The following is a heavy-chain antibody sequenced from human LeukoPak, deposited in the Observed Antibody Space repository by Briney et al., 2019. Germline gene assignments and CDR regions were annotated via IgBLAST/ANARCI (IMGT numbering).Heavy chain of an antibody. Sequence: PSETLSLTCAVYGGSFSGYYWNWVRQPPGEGLEWIGEINHSGSTNYNPSLKSRVTISVDTSKNQFSLKLSSVTAADTAVYYCARIYLQLVDYWGQETLVTVSS. CDR2: INHSGST. V-gene: IGHV4-34*01. D-gene: IGHD6-13*01. CDR3: ARIYLQLVDY. J-gene: IGHJ4*02. CDR1: GGSFSGYY.